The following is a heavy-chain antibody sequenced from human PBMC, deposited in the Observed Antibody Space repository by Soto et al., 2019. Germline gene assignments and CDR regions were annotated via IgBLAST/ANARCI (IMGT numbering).Heavy chain of an antibody. V-gene: IGHV4-30-4*01. D-gene: IGHD2-8*01. J-gene: IGHJ5*02. Sequence: SETLSLTCTVSGGSISSGDYYWSWIRQPPGKGLEWIGYIYYSGSTYYNPSLKSRVTISVDTSKNQFSLKLSSVTAADTAVYYCARGDWTNGVCYKAWFDPWGQGTLVTVSS. CDR3: ARGDWTNGVCYKAWFDP. CDR1: GGSISSGDYY. CDR2: IYYSGST.